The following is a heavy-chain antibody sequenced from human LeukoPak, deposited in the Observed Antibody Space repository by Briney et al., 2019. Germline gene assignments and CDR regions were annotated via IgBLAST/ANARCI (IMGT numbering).Heavy chain of an antibody. V-gene: IGHV1-46*01. D-gene: IGHD6-13*01. CDR3: ARDQSSSWYYFDY. CDR2: INPSGGST. CDR1: GYTFTSYY. J-gene: IGHJ4*02. Sequence: ASVKVSCTASGYTFTSYYMHWVRQAPGQGLEWMGIINPSGGSTSYAQKFQGRVTVTRDTSASTAYMELSSLRSEDTAVYYCARDQSSSWYYFDYWGQGTLVTVSS.